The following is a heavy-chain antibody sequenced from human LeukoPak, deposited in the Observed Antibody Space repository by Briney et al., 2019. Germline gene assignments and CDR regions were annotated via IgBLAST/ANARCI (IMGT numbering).Heavy chain of an antibody. D-gene: IGHD3-3*01. CDR2: ISAYNGNT. V-gene: IGHV1-18*01. J-gene: IGHJ5*02. CDR3: AREMGGAITIFGVVKSTAPGWFDP. Sequence: ASVKVSCKASGYTFTSYGISWVRQAPGQGLEWMGWISAYNGNTNYAQKLQGRVTMTTDTSTSTAYMELRSLRSDDTAVYYCAREMGGAITIFGVVKSTAPGWFDPWGQGTLVTVSS. CDR1: GYTFTSYG.